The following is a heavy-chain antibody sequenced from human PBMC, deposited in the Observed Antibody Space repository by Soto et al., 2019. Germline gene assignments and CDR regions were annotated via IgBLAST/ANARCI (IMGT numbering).Heavy chain of an antibody. Sequence: SLRLSCAAYCFTFSTYTITWVRQAPGKGLGWVLRVGGSGDGTYYADYEKGRYTISRNNSKNTLYLQMNSLRAEDTAIYYCAKGGEVTLVRISLDQRGQGTLVTVSS. CDR3: AKGGEVTLVRISLDQ. D-gene: IGHD2-2*01. V-gene: IGHV3-23*01. J-gene: IGHJ4*02. CDR1: CFTFSTYT. CDR2: VGGSGDGT.